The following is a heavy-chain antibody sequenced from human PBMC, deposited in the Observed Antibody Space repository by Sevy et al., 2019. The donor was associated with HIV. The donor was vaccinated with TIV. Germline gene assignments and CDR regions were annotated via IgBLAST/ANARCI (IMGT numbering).Heavy chain of an antibody. D-gene: IGHD3-22*01. Sequence: GGSLRLSCAASGFRFNDYFMNWVRQAPGKGLEWISSITGDSSYMYDADSVKGRFTISRDNAKNSLYLHMNGLRAEDTAVYYCARDRPTLNYHASSGYNYYFDSWGQGTLVTVSS. CDR2: ITGDSSYM. J-gene: IGHJ4*02. CDR3: ARDRPTLNYHASSGYNYYFDS. CDR1: GFRFNDYF. V-gene: IGHV3-21*01.